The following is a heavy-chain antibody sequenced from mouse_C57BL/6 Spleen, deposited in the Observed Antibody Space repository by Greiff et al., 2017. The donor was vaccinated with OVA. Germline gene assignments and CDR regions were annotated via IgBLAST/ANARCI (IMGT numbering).Heavy chain of an antibody. V-gene: IGHV1-72*01. J-gene: IGHJ2*01. CDR3: ATRGSSYFDY. CDR2: IDPNSGGT. Sequence: QVQLKQPGAELVKPGASVKLSCKASGYTFTSYWMHWVKQRPGRGLEWIGRIDPNSGGTKYNEKFKSKATLTVDKPSSTAYMQLSSLTSEDSAVYYCATRGSSYFDYWGQGTTLTVSS. D-gene: IGHD1-1*01. CDR1: GYTFTSYW.